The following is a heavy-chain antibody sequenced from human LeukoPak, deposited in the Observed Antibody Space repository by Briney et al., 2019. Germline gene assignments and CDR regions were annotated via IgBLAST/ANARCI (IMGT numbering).Heavy chain of an antibody. CDR1: GFTVSNNY. CDR2: IYSGGNT. Sequence: GGSLRLSCAVSGFTVSNNYMSWVRQAPGKGLEWVSVIYSGGNTYYADSVRGRFTISRDNSKNTPYLQMNSLRVEDTAVYYCARSPAMIVVDVSAFDIWGQGTMVTVSS. CDR3: ARSPAMIVVDVSAFDI. D-gene: IGHD3-22*01. V-gene: IGHV3-53*01. J-gene: IGHJ3*02.